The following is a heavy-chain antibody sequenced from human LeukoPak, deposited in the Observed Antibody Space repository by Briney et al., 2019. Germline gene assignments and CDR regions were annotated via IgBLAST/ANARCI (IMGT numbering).Heavy chain of an antibody. CDR2: IHHSGST. D-gene: IGHD3-10*01. CDR3: ARHLPTMVRGVIPYNWFDP. Sequence: PSETLSLTCTVSGDSISSDYYWGWIRQPPGKGLEWIGSIHHSGSTNYNPSLKSRVTISVDTSKNQFSLKLSSVTAADTAVYYCARHLPTMVRGVIPYNWFDPWGQGTLVTVSS. CDR1: GDSISSDYY. V-gene: IGHV4-38-2*02. J-gene: IGHJ5*02.